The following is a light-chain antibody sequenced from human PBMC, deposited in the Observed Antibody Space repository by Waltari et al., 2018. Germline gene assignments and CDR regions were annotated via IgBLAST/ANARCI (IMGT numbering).Light chain of an antibody. J-gene: IGLJ2*01. CDR3: GTWDSRMSVAV. CDR1: PPNIGTTY. Sequence: QSVLPQPRSVSAASGQKATTSCSGRPPNIGTTYVSRSQQFPGTAPKPLIYENDKRPSGIPGRFSGSKSGTSATLDIHGLQTGDEADYYCGTWDSRMSVAVLGGGTKVTVL. CDR2: END. V-gene: IGLV1-51*01.